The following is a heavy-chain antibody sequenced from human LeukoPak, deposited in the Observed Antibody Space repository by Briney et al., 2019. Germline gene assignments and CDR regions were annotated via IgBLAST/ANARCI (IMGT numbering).Heavy chain of an antibody. CDR3: ARFLELKEYFDY. J-gene: IGHJ4*02. CDR1: GGSISSYY. V-gene: IGHV4-59*01. CDR2: IYYSGST. D-gene: IGHD1-7*01. Sequence: SETLSLTCTVSGGSISSYYWSWIRQPSGKGLEWIGYIYYSGSTNYNPSLKSRVTISVDTSKDQFSLKLSSVTAADTAVYYCARFLELKEYFDYWGQGTLVTVSS.